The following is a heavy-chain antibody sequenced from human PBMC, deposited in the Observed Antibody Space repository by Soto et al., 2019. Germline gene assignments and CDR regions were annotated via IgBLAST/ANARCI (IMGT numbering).Heavy chain of an antibody. Sequence: SLRLSCAGSGVIVSNNVMLWVRRAPGKGLEWVGFMSYDGSAKFYADSVKGRFTISRDNSKSTLFLHMSNLRAEDTAMYYCAIARVADAALDHWGQGTLVTVSS. CDR3: AIARVADAALDH. CDR2: MSYDGSAK. D-gene: IGHD6-6*01. V-gene: IGHV3-30*03. CDR1: GVIVSNNV. J-gene: IGHJ4*02.